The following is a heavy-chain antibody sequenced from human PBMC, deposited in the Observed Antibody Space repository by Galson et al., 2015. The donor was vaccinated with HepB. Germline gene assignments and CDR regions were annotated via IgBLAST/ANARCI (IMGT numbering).Heavy chain of an antibody. V-gene: IGHV3-73*01. CDR1: GFTFSGSA. CDR2: IRSKANSYAT. Sequence: SLRLSCAASGFTFSGSAMHWVRQASGKGLEWVGRIRSKANSYATAYAASVKGRFTISRDDSKNTAYLQMNSLKTEDTAVYYCTRHESQGVRESGTVDYWGQGTLVTVSS. J-gene: IGHJ4*02. D-gene: IGHD1-14*01. CDR3: TRHESQGVRESGTVDY.